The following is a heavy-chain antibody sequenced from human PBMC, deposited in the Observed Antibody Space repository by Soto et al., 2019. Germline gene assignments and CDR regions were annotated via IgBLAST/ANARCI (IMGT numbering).Heavy chain of an antibody. CDR3: ARVIITIVLGVAYYFDY. CDR2: IYYSGST. Sequence: QVQLQESGPGLVKPSQTLSLTCTVSGGSISSGGYYWSWIRQHPGKGLEWIGYIYYSGSTYYNPSLKSRFTISVDTSKNQFSLKLSSVTAADTAVYYCARVIITIVLGVAYYFDYWGQGTLVTVSP. V-gene: IGHV4-31*03. CDR1: GGSISSGGYY. J-gene: IGHJ4*02. D-gene: IGHD3-10*01.